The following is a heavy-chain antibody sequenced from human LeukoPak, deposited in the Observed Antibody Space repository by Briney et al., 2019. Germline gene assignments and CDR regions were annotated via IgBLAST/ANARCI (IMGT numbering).Heavy chain of an antibody. Sequence: GASVKVSCKASGYTFTSYDINWVRQATRQGLEWMGWMNPNSGITGYAQKFQGRVTMTRNTSISTAYTELSSLRSEDTAVYYCARGLKAAAGPPFFVYWGQGTLVTVSS. CDR2: MNPNSGIT. D-gene: IGHD6-13*01. J-gene: IGHJ4*02. CDR1: GYTFTSYD. CDR3: ARGLKAAAGPPFFVY. V-gene: IGHV1-8*01.